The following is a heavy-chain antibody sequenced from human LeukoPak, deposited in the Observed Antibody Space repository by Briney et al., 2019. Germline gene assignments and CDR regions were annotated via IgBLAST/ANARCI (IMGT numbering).Heavy chain of an antibody. CDR3: ARHSGSGWQALGY. D-gene: IGHD6-19*01. Sequence: VASVKVSCKASGGTFSSYAISWVRQAPGLGLEWMGWTSYNGNTNYAQKFQDRVTMTTDTSTTTAYMELRSLESDDTAVYYCARHSGSGWQALGYWGQGTLVTVSS. J-gene: IGHJ4*02. CDR1: GGTFSSYA. CDR2: TSYNGNT. V-gene: IGHV1-18*01.